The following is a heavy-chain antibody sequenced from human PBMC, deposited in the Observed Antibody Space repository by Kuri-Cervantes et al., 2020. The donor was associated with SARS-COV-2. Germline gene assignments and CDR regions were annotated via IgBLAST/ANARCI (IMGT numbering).Heavy chain of an antibody. Sequence: KVSCKGSGCSFTSYWIGWVRQMPGKGLEWMGIIYPGDSGTRYSPSFQGQVTISADKSISTAYLQWSSLKASDTAMYYCARLIGQVGVVGDYWGQGTLVTVSS. CDR1: GCSFTSYW. V-gene: IGHV5-51*01. D-gene: IGHD2-21*01. CDR2: IYPGDSGT. J-gene: IGHJ4*02. CDR3: ARLIGQVGVVGDY.